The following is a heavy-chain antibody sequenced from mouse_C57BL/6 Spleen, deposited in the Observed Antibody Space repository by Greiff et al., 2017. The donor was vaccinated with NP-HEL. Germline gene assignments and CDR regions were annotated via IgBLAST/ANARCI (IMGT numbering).Heavy chain of an antibody. Sequence: LVESGAELARPGASVKLSCKASGYTFTSYGISWVKQRPGQGLEWIGEIYPRSSNTYYNQKFKGKATLTADKSYCTAYMELRSLTSEDSAFYFCARSFAVVPFDYWGQGTTLTVSS. CDR2: IYPRSSNT. CDR1: GYTFTSYG. V-gene: IGHV1-81*01. D-gene: IGHD1-1*01. CDR3: ARSFAVVPFDY. J-gene: IGHJ2*01.